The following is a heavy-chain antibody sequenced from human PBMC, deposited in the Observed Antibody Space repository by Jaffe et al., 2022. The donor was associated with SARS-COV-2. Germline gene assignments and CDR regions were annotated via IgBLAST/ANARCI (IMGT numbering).Heavy chain of an antibody. J-gene: IGHJ3*02. CDR1: GGSISSGSYY. V-gene: IGHV4-61*02. CDR2: IYISGST. CDR3: ARELDRGYNFDLNPFDI. Sequence: QVQLQESGPGLVKPSQTLSLTCTVSGGSISSGSYYWSWIRQPAGKGLEWIGRIYISGSTLYNPSLQSRVTISVDTSKSQFSLRLNSVTAADTAVYFCARELDRGYNFDLNPFDIWGQGTVVTVSS. D-gene: IGHD1-1*01.